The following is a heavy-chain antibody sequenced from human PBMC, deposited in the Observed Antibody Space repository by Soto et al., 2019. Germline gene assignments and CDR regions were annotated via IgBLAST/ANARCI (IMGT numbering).Heavy chain of an antibody. CDR3: AKYYDSSGYYYVAYYYYGMDV. V-gene: IGHV3-23*01. CDR1: GFTFSSYA. D-gene: IGHD3-22*01. Sequence: GGSLILSCAASGFTFSSYAMSWVRQAPGKGLEWVSAISGSGGSTYYADSVKGRFTISRDNSKNTLYLQMNSLRAEDTAVYYCAKYYDSSGYYYVAYYYYGMDVWGQGTTVTVSS. CDR2: ISGSGGST. J-gene: IGHJ6*02.